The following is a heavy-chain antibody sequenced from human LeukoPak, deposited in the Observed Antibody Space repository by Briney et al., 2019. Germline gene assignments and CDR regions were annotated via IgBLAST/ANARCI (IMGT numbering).Heavy chain of an antibody. CDR1: GFTFSSYE. V-gene: IGHV3-48*03. Sequence: PGGSLRLSCAASGFTFSSYEMNWVRQAPGKGLEWVSYISSSGSTIYYADSVKGRFTISRDNAKNSPYLQMNSLRAEDTAVYYCARDRIAAAGTGFDYWGQGTLVTVSS. J-gene: IGHJ4*02. CDR3: ARDRIAAAGTGFDY. CDR2: ISSSGSTI. D-gene: IGHD6-13*01.